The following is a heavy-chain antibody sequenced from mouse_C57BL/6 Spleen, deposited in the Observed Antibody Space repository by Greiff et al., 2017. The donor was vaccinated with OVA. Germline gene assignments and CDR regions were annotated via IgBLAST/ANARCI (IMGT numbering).Heavy chain of an antibody. CDR2: INPNNGGT. CDR3: ARVPLLLPGYFDV. D-gene: IGHD1-1*01. Sequence: VQLQQSGPELVKPGASVKISCKASGYTFTDYYMNWVKQSHGKSLEWIGDINPNNGGTSYNQKFKGKATLTVDKSSSTAYMELRSLTSEDSAVYYCARVPLLLPGYFDVWGTGTTVTVSS. V-gene: IGHV1-26*01. CDR1: GYTFTDYY. J-gene: IGHJ1*03.